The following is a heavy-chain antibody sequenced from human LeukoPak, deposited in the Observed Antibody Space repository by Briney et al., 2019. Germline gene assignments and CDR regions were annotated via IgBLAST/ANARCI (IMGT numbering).Heavy chain of an antibody. J-gene: IGHJ6*02. CDR1: GFTFSSYG. V-gene: IGHV3-33*08. Sequence: GRSLRLSCAASGFTFSSYGMHWVRQAPGKGLEWVAVIWYGGSNKYYADSVKGRFTISRDNSKNTLYLQMNSLRAEDTAVYYCARDAPAYCSGGSCHYGMDVWGQGTTVTVSS. CDR2: IWYGGSNK. CDR3: ARDAPAYCSGGSCHYGMDV. D-gene: IGHD2-15*01.